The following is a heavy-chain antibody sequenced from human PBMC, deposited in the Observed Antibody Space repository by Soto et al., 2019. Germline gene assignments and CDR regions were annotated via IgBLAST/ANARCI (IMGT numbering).Heavy chain of an antibody. V-gene: IGHV3-23*01. CDR1: GFTFSSYA. Sequence: GGSLRLSCAASGFTFSSYAMSWVRQAPGKGLEWVSAISGSGGSTYYADSVRGRFTISRDNSKNTLYLQMNSLRAEDTAVYYCAKVYRSSGYPDYWGQGTLVTVSS. D-gene: IGHD3-22*01. CDR3: AKVYRSSGYPDY. J-gene: IGHJ4*02. CDR2: ISGSGGST.